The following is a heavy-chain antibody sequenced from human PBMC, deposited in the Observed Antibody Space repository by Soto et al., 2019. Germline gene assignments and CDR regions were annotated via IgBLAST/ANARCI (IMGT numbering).Heavy chain of an antibody. Sequence: VGSLRLSCAASGFTLSNYWMTWVRQAPGKGLEWVANINKDGSQKNYVDSVKGRFAIARDNGQNSLSLQINSLRVEDTAVYYCVRELGLAYWGQGALVSVSS. CDR2: INKDGSQK. J-gene: IGHJ4*02. CDR1: GFTLSNYW. CDR3: VRELGLAY. D-gene: IGHD7-27*01. V-gene: IGHV3-7*03.